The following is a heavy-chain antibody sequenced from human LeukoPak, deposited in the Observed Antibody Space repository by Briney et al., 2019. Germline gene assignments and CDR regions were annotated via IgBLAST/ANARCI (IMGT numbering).Heavy chain of an antibody. Sequence: SETRSLTCTVSGGSISSSSYYWGWIRQPPGKGLEWIGSIYYSGSTYYNPSLKSRVTISVDTSKIQFSLKLSSVAAADTAVYYCASNIVGADYWGQGTLVTVSS. CDR1: GGSISSSSYY. CDR3: ASNIVGADY. CDR2: IYYSGST. V-gene: IGHV4-39*07. D-gene: IGHD1-26*01. J-gene: IGHJ4*02.